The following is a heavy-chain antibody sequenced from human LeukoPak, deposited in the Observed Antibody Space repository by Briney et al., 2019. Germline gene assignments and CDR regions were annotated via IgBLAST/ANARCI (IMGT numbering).Heavy chain of an antibody. CDR3: ARGGTLFTFFDS. Sequence: PSQTLSLTCTESSGSISGDDSYWSWIRQPAGRGLEWIGRIYITGNTMYNPSLESRVKISIDTSKNQVSLTVKSVTAADTAVYYCARGGTLFTFFDSWGQGTLVTVSS. CDR1: SGSISGDDSY. V-gene: IGHV4-61*02. D-gene: IGHD3-16*01. CDR2: IYITGNT. J-gene: IGHJ4*02.